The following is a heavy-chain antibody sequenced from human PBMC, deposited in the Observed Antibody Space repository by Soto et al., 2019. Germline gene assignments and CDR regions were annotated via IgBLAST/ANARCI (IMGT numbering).Heavy chain of an antibody. CDR1: GGTFSSYA. Sequence: QVQLVQSGAEVKKPGSSVKVSCKASGGTFSSYAISWVRQAPGQGLEWMGGIIPIFGTANYAQKFQGRVTITADKSTSTAYMELSSLRSEDTAVYYCARGRYCSSTSCYYYGMDVWGQGTTVTVSS. CDR2: IIPIFGTA. D-gene: IGHD2-2*01. V-gene: IGHV1-69*06. CDR3: ARGRYCSSTSCYYYGMDV. J-gene: IGHJ6*02.